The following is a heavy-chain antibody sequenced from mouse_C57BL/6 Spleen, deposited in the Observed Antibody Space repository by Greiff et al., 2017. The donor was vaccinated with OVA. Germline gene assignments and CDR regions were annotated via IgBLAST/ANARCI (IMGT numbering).Heavy chain of an antibody. Sequence: VQGVESGAELARPGASVKLSCKASGYTFTSYGISWVKQRTGQGLEWIGEIYPRSGNTYYNEKFKGKATLTADKSSSTAYMELRSLTSEDSAVYFCARDYYDYDGDYFDYWGQGTTLTVSS. D-gene: IGHD2-4*01. CDR1: GYTFTSYG. V-gene: IGHV1-81*01. CDR2: IYPRSGNT. CDR3: ARDYYDYDGDYFDY. J-gene: IGHJ2*01.